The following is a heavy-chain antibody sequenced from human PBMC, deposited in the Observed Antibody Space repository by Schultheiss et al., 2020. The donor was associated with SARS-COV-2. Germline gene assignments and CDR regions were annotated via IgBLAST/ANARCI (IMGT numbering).Heavy chain of an antibody. V-gene: IGHV3-30*01. J-gene: IGHJ6*02. CDR2: IAYNGDKK. CDR3: ASFKIAATHYYSGVDV. D-gene: IGHD2-21*01. CDR1: GFTFSNYA. Sequence: GESLKISCAASGFTFSNYAMHWVRQPPGKGPEWLAVIAYNGDKKYYAGSVKGRFTISRDNSENTLYLQMDSLKPEDTAMYYCASFKIAATHYYSGVDVWGQGTPVTVSS.